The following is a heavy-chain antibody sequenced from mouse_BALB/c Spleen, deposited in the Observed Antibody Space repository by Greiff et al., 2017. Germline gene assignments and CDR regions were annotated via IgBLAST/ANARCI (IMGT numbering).Heavy chain of an antibody. Sequence: VKLVESGAELARPGASVKMSCKASGYTFTSYTMHWVKQRPGQGLEWIGYINPSSGYTNYNQKFKDKATLTADKSSSTAYMQLSSLTSEDSAVYYCARGGRYWYFDVWGAGTTVTVSS. V-gene: IGHV1-4*01. CDR3: ARGGRYWYFDV. CDR2: INPSSGYT. CDR1: GYTFTSYT. J-gene: IGHJ1*01.